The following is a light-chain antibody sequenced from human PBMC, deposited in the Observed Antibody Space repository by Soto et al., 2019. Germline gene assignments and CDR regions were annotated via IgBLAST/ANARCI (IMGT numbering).Light chain of an antibody. CDR1: SSDVGGFEY. Sequence: QSALSQPASVSGSPGQSITISCTGTSSDVGGFEYVSWYQHQPGKAPKLIIYDVTKRPSGVSNRFSGSKSGNTASLTISGIQAEDEGDYYCGSFTTSRSYVFGTGTKLTVL. V-gene: IGLV2-14*01. J-gene: IGLJ1*01. CDR2: DVT. CDR3: GSFTTSRSYV.